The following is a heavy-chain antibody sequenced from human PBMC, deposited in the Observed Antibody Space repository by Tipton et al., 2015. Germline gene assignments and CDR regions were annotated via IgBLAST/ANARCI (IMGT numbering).Heavy chain of an antibody. V-gene: IGHV4-59*07. Sequence: TLSLTCTVSSDSISKYYWTWIRQPPGKELEWIGYIRYSGSTNYNPSLKSRVTISVDTSKTQFSLKVSSVTAADTAMYYCARSDVERNTVFVFEIWGPGTMVTVSS. J-gene: IGHJ3*02. CDR2: IRYSGST. CDR1: SDSISKYY. D-gene: IGHD3-10*01. CDR3: ARSDVERNTVFVFEI.